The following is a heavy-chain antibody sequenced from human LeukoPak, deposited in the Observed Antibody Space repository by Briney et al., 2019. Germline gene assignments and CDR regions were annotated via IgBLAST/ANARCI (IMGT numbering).Heavy chain of an antibody. V-gene: IGHV4-39*01. CDR1: GGSISSSSYY. CDR3: ARPQTYYDFWSGYPYYYYYYMDV. Sequence: SETLSLTCTVSGGSISSSSYYWGWIRQPPGKGLEWIGSIYYSGSTYYNPSLKSRVTISVDTSKNQFSLKLSSVTAADTAVYYCARPQTYYDFWSGYPYYYYYYMDVWGKGTTFTVSS. J-gene: IGHJ6*03. CDR2: IYYSGST. D-gene: IGHD3-3*01.